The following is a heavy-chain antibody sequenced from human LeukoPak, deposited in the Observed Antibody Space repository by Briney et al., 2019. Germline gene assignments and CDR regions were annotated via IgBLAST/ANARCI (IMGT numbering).Heavy chain of an antibody. V-gene: IGHV1-69*04. Sequence: GASVKVSCKASGGTFSSYAISWVRQAPGQGLEWMGRIIPILGIANYAQKFQGRVTITADKSTSTAYMELSSLRSEDTAVYYCARVPGSLLWFGESDYWGQGTLVTVSS. CDR1: GGTFSSYA. CDR3: ARVPGSLLWFGESDY. CDR2: IIPILGIA. J-gene: IGHJ4*02. D-gene: IGHD3-10*01.